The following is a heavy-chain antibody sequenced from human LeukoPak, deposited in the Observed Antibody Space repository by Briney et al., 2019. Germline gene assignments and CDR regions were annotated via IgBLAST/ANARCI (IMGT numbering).Heavy chain of an antibody. Sequence: SQTLSLTCTVSGGSISSGSYYWSWIRQPAGKGLEWIGRIYTSGSTDYNPSLKSRVTISIDTSKKQFSLKLSSVTAADTAVYYCATWDPGAVMLSYWGQGTLVTVSS. J-gene: IGHJ4*02. D-gene: IGHD3-16*01. CDR2: IYTSGST. V-gene: IGHV4-61*02. CDR3: ATWDPGAVMLSY. CDR1: GGSISSGSYY.